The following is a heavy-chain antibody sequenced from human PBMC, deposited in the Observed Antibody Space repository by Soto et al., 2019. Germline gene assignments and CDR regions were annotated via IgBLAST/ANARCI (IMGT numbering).Heavy chain of an antibody. CDR2: INSDGSST. CDR3: AREMGIAAAAPAYYYYYYGMDV. D-gene: IGHD6-13*01. CDR1: GFTFSSYW. J-gene: IGHJ6*02. Sequence: GGSLRLSCAASGFTFSSYWMHWVRQAPGKGLVWVSRINSDGSSTSYADSVKGRFTISRDNAKNTLYLQMNSVRAEDTAVYYCAREMGIAAAAPAYYYYYYGMDVWGQGTTVTVSS. V-gene: IGHV3-74*01.